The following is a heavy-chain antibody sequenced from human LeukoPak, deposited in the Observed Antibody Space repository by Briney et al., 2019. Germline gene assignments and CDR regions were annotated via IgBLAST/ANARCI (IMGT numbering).Heavy chain of an antibody. J-gene: IGHJ5*02. CDR2: IGGSCVNT. D-gene: IGHD6-13*01. Sequence: GGSLRLFCAASGFTFSSYAMSWVRQAPGKGLEWVSTIGGSCVNTYYADSVKGRFTISRDNSKNTLHLQMNSLRAEDTAVYYCAKDREAAAAPLNWFDPWGQGTLVAVSS. V-gene: IGHV3-23*01. CDR3: AKDREAAAAPLNWFDP. CDR1: GFTFSSYA.